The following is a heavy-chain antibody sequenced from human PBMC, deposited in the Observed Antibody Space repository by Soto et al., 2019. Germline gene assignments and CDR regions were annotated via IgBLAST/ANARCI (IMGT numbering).Heavy chain of an antibody. CDR2: IIPIFGTA. Sequence: GASVKVSCKASGGTFSIYAISWVRQAPGQGLEWMGGIIPIFGTANYAQKFQGRVTITADESTSTAYMELSSLRSEDTAVYYCASKQGAVRGYSYGYLRYYYGMDVWGQGTTVTVSS. J-gene: IGHJ6*02. CDR3: ASKQGAVRGYSYGYLRYYYGMDV. CDR1: GGTFSIYA. V-gene: IGHV1-69*13. D-gene: IGHD5-18*01.